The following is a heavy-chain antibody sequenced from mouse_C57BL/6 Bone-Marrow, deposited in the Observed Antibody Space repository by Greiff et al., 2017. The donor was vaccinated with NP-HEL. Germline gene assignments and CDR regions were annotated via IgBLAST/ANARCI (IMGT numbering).Heavy chain of an antibody. D-gene: IGHD1-1*01. CDR3: GRVPYYYGSSYAMDY. CDR2: ISDGGSYT. CDR1: GFTFSSYA. Sequence: EVQVVESGGGLVKPGGSLKLSCAASGFTFSSYAMSWVRQTPEKRLEWVATISDGGSYTYYPDNVKGRFTISRDNAKNNLYLQMSHLKSEDTAMYYCGRVPYYYGSSYAMDYWGQGTSVTVSS. V-gene: IGHV5-4*01. J-gene: IGHJ4*01.